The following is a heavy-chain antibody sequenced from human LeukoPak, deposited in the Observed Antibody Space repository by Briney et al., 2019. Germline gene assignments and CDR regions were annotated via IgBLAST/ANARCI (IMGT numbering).Heavy chain of an antibody. D-gene: IGHD2-21*01. V-gene: IGHV4-4*07. CDR3: ARDPPPPGGDFDI. CDR1: GDPLSSYF. Sequence: PSETLSLTCTVSGDPLSSYFWSWIRQPAGKGLEWIGRIYTSGSTSYNPSLKSRVTMSVDTSRNQFSLKLSSVTAADTALYYCARDPPPPGGDFDIWGQGTMVTVSS. CDR2: IYTSGST. J-gene: IGHJ3*02.